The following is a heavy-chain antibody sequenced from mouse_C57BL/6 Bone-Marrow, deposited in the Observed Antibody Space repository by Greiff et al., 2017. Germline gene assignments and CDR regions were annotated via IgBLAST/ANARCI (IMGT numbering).Heavy chain of an antibody. D-gene: IGHD2-3*01. CDR1: GYTFTSYW. V-gene: IGHV1-55*01. CDR3: ARKDGYYVWAMDY. Sequence: QVQLKQPGAELVKPGASVKMSCKASGYTFTSYWITWVKQRPGQGLEWIGDIYPGSGSTNYNEKFKSKATLTVDTSSSTAYMQLSSLTSEDSAVYYCARKDGYYVWAMDYGGQGTAVTVSS. CDR2: IYPGSGST. J-gene: IGHJ4*01.